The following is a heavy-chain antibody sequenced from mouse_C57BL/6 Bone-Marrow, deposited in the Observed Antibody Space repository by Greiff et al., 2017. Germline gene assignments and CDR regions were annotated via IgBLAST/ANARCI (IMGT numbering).Heavy chain of an antibody. V-gene: IGHV5-16*01. Sequence: EVKLVESEGGLVQPGSSMKLSCTASGFTFSDYYMAWVRQVPEKGLEWVANINYDGSSTYYLDSLKSRFIISRDNAKNILYLQMSSLKSEDTATYYCAREEVVAPYFDYWGQGTTLTVSS. CDR2: INYDGSST. CDR1: GFTFSDYY. D-gene: IGHD1-1*01. J-gene: IGHJ2*01. CDR3: AREEVVAPYFDY.